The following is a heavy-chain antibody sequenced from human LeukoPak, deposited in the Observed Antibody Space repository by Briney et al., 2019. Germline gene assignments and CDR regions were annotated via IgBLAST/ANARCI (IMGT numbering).Heavy chain of an antibody. Sequence: SETLSLTCAVYGGSFSGYYWSWIRQPPGKGLEWIGGINHSGSTNYNPSLKSRVTISVDTSKNQFSLKLSSVTAADTAVYYCARGRIAVAGTLVDYWGQGTLVTVSS. CDR2: INHSGST. V-gene: IGHV4-34*01. J-gene: IGHJ4*02. D-gene: IGHD6-19*01. CDR3: ARGRIAVAGTLVDY. CDR1: GGSFSGYY.